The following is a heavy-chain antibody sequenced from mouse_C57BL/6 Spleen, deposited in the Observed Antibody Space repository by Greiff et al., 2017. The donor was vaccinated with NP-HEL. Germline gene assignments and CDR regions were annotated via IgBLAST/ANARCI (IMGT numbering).Heavy chain of an antibody. V-gene: IGHV1-72*01. CDR1: GYTFTSYW. CDR3: ARSDGYDDGFAY. Sequence: QQSCKASGYTFTSYWMHWVKQRPGRGLEWIGRIDPNSGGTKYNEKFKSKATLTVDKPSSTAYMQLSSLTSEDSAVYYCARSDGYDDGFAYWGQGTLVTVSA. CDR2: IDPNSGGT. D-gene: IGHD2-2*01. J-gene: IGHJ3*01.